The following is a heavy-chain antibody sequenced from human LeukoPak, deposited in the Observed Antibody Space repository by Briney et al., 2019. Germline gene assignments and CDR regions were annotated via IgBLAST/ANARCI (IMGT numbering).Heavy chain of an antibody. D-gene: IGHD3-22*01. CDR1: GFTFSSYA. CDR2: ISGSGGST. V-gene: IGHV3-23*01. J-gene: IGHJ4*02. Sequence: GGSLRLSCAASGFTFSSYAMSWVRQAPGKGLEWVSAISGSGGSTYYADSVKGRFTISRDNSKNTLYLQMNSLRAEDTAVYYCARYTEYYYDSSGFPDYWGQGTLVTVSS. CDR3: ARYTEYYYDSSGFPDY.